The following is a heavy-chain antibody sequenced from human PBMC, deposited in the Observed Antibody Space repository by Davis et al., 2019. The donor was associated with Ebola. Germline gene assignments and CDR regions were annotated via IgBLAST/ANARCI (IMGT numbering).Heavy chain of an antibody. Sequence: GESLKISCAASAFTFSFSTYAMSWVRQAPGKGLEWVSTISGGGYTTYYAGSVKGRFTISRDNAKNSLYLQMNSLRAEDTAVYYCARDPIAAAGSHYYYYYGMDVWGKGTTVTVSS. J-gene: IGHJ6*04. V-gene: IGHV3-23*01. D-gene: IGHD6-13*01. CDR2: ISGGGYTT. CDR3: ARDPIAAAGSHYYYYYGMDV. CDR1: AFTFSFSTYA.